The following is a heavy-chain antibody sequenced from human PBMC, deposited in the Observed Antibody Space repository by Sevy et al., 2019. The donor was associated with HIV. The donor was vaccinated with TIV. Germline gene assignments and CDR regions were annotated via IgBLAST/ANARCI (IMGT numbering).Heavy chain of an antibody. D-gene: IGHD3-22*01. J-gene: IGHJ4*02. V-gene: IGHV1-18*04. CDR1: GYTFTSYG. CDR2: ISAYNGNK. CDR3: AREYYYDSSGYEFDY. Sequence: ASVKVSCKASGYTFTSYGISWVRQAPGQGLEWMGWISAYNGNKNYAQKLQGRVTMTTDTSTSTAYMELRSLRSDDTAVYYCAREYYYDSSGYEFDYWGQGTLVTVSS.